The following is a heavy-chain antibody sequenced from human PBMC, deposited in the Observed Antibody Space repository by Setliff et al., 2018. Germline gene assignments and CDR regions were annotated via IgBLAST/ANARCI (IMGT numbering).Heavy chain of an antibody. D-gene: IGHD6-25*01. CDR3: VGRDFSGGDS. CDR2: VYNTGTT. J-gene: IGHJ5*01. Sequence: TLSLPCIVAGDSISNSDYYWGWIRQPPGKGLEWIGRVYNTGTTNYNPSLKSRVTISISADTSNKSFSLNLFSVTAADTAVYYCVGRDFSGGDSWGHGTLVTVSS. V-gene: IGHV4-39*02. CDR1: GDSISNSDYY.